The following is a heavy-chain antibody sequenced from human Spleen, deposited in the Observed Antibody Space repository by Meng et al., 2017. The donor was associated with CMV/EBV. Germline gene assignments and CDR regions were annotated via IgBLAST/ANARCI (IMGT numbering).Heavy chain of an antibody. V-gene: IGHV4-4*01. D-gene: IGHD2-2*01. CDR2: IFQSGTT. J-gene: IGHJ5*02. CDR1: GGSVSSRNW. CDR3: ARVVPAAMGFDP. Sequence: TCAVSGGSVSSRNWWTWVRQSPGKGLEWIGEIFQSGTTNYNPSLRSRLTISLDKSSNQFSLNLRSVTAADTAVYFCARVVPAAMGFDPWGQGTLVTVSS.